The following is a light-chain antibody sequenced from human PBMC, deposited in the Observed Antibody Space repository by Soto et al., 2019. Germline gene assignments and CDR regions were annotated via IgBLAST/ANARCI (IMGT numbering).Light chain of an antibody. CDR2: GAS. CDR3: QQYGRPPPLT. CDR1: QNVTSY. V-gene: IGKV3-20*01. Sequence: EIVATLTPCTLSLYPCERGHLSCMASQNVTSYLAWYQQKPGQAPRLLIYGASSRATGIPDRLSGSGSGTDFTLTISRLETEDFAVYYCQQYGRPPPLTFAAGTKVDI. J-gene: IGKJ4*01.